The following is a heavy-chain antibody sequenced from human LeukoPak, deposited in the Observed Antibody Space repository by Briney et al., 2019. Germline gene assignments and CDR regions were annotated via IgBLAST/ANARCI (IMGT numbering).Heavy chain of an antibody. V-gene: IGHV5-51*01. D-gene: IGHD3-9*01. Sequence: GESLKISCKGSGYSFTNYWIGWVRQMPGKGLEWMGLIYPGEFDIRYSPSFQGQVTISADKSISTAYLQWSSLKASDTAMYYCARTLLRYFDWFFDYWGQGTLVTVSS. CDR2: IYPGEFDI. CDR3: ARTLLRYFDWFFDY. J-gene: IGHJ4*02. CDR1: GYSFTNYW.